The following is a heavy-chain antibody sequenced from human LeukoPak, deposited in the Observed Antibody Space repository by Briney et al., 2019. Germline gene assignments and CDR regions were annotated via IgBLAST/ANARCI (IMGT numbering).Heavy chain of an antibody. V-gene: IGHV3-30*18. D-gene: IGHD2-15*01. J-gene: IGHJ4*02. CDR2: ISYDGSNK. CDR3: AKDPDIVVGNSRPSRGPLVY. Sequence: GGSLRLSCAASGFTFSSYGMHWVRQAPGKGLEWVAVISYDGSNKYYADSVKGRFTISRDNSKNTLYLQMNSLRAEDTAVYYCAKDPDIVVGNSRPSRGPLVYWGQGTLVTVSS. CDR1: GFTFSSYG.